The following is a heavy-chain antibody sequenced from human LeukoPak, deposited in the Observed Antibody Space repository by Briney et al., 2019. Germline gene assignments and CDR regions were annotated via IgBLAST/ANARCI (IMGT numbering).Heavy chain of an antibody. V-gene: IGHV1-2*02. J-gene: IGHJ4*02. CDR2: ISPKSGVT. Sequence: ASVKVSCKASGYTFTGYYIHWVRQAPGQGLEWMGWISPKSGVTNYAQKFQGRVNMTRDTSISTAYMEVSRLTSDDTALFYCARAVGDYHETSVFQAYWGQGTLVIVSS. CDR1: GYTFTGYY. CDR3: ARAVGDYHETSVFQAY. D-gene: IGHD3-22*01.